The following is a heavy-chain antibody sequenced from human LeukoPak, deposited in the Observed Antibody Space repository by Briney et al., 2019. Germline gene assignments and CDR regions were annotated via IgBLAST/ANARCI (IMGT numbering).Heavy chain of an antibody. CDR2: INPNSGGT. Sequence: ASVKASCNASGYTFTDYYIHWVRQAPGQGLEWLGWINPNSGGTKYAQKFQGRVTMTRDPSISTAYMKLSRLKSDDTAVYYCARPQLLSPFDVWGQGTMVTVSS. CDR1: GYTFTDYY. V-gene: IGHV1-2*02. CDR3: ARPQLLSPFDV. J-gene: IGHJ3*01. D-gene: IGHD2-2*01.